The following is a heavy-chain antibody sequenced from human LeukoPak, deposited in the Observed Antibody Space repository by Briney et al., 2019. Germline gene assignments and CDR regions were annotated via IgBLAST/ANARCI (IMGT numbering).Heavy chain of an antibody. V-gene: IGHV3-64*01. CDR3: ARSARDSEYTNMDS. CDR2: ISSNGGST. CDR1: GFTFSVSV. J-gene: IGHJ4*02. D-gene: IGHD5-18*01. Sequence: GGSLRLSCAASGFTFSVSVMHWVRQAPGKGLEYVSVISSNGGSTSYANSVKGRFTISRDNDRNSLYLQMNSLRVEDTAVYYCARSARDSEYTNMDSWGQGTLVTVSS.